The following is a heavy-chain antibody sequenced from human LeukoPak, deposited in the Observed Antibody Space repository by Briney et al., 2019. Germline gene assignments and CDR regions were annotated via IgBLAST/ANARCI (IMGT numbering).Heavy chain of an antibody. Sequence: ASVKVSCKASGYTFTGYYMHWVRQAPGQGLEWMGWINPNSGGTNYAQKFQGRVTMTRDTSISTAYMELSRLRSDDTAVYYCARGGAIVVVPAAMVSWGQGTLVTVS. CDR3: ARGGAIVVVPAAMVS. CDR2: INPNSGGT. J-gene: IGHJ4*02. D-gene: IGHD2-2*01. V-gene: IGHV1-2*02. CDR1: GYTFTGYY.